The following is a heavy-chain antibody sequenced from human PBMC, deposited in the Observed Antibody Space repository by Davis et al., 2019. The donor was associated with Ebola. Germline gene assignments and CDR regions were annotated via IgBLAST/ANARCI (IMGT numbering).Heavy chain of an antibody. V-gene: IGHV4-59*05. Sequence: SETLSLTCTVSGGSISSYYWSWIRQPPGKGLEWIGSIYYSGSTYYNPSLKSRVTISVDTSKNQFSLKLSSVTAADTAVYYCARGDRGYSYGRWAPYNWFDPWGQGTLVTVSS. J-gene: IGHJ5*02. CDR3: ARGDRGYSYGRWAPYNWFDP. CDR1: GGSISSYY. D-gene: IGHD5-18*01. CDR2: IYYSGST.